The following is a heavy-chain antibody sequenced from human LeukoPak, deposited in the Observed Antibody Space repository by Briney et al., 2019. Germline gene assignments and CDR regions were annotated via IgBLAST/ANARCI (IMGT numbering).Heavy chain of an antibody. CDR3: ARGGSSYRFYYYYGMDV. V-gene: IGHV4-34*01. CDR2: INHSGST. CDR1: GGSFSGYY. Sequence: SETLSLTCAVYGGSFSGYYWSWIRQPPGKGLEGMGEINHSGSTNYNPSLKSRVTISVDTSKNQFSLKLSSVTAADTAVYYCARGGSSYRFYYYYGMDVWGKGTTVTVSS. D-gene: IGHD1-26*01. J-gene: IGHJ6*04.